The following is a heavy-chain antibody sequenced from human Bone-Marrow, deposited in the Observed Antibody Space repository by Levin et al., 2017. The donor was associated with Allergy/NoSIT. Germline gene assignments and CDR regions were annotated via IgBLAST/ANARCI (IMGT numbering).Heavy chain of an antibody. CDR1: GGSINSGDYY. CDR2: IYYIGST. CDR3: AGQDSSMAPYFDY. V-gene: IGHV4-30-4*01. Sequence: SETLSLTCTVSGGSINSGDYYWSWIRQPPGKGLEWIGYIYYIGSTYYSPSLKGRLTISKHTSKNQFSLRLTSVTAADTAVYYCAGQDSSMAPYFDYWGQGTLVTVSS. D-gene: IGHD5-18*01. J-gene: IGHJ4*02.